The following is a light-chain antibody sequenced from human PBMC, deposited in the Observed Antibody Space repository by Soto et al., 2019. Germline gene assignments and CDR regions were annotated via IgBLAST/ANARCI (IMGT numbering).Light chain of an antibody. V-gene: IGKV1-33*01. CDR2: DAS. CDR1: QDSSNY. Sequence: DIQMTQSPPSLSASVGDRVTITCQASQDSSNYLYWYQQKPGKAHKLLIYDASNLEVGVPIRFSGSGSGTDFTFTITSLQPEDIATYYCQQYDNLPFTFGPGTKVDIK. CDR3: QQYDNLPFT. J-gene: IGKJ3*01.